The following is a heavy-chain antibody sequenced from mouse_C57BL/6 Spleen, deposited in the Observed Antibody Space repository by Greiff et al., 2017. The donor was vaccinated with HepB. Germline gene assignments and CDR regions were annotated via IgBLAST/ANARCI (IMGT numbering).Heavy chain of an antibody. V-gene: IGHV3-6*01. CDR2: ISYDGSN. CDR3: AREGWDGAWFAY. Sequence: EVQLQESGPGLVKPSQSLSLTCSVTGYSITSGYYWNWIRQFPGNKLEWMGYISYDGSNNYNPSLKNRISITRDTSKNQFFLKLNSVTTEDTATYYCAREGWDGAWFAYWGQGTLVTVSA. CDR1: GYSITSGYY. D-gene: IGHD4-1*01. J-gene: IGHJ3*01.